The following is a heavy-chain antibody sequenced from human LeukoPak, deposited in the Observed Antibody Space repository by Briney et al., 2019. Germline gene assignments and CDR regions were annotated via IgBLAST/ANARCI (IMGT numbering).Heavy chain of an antibody. CDR1: GFTFSSYA. D-gene: IGHD2-2*01. CDR3: AKYGVPAAMQYGMDV. V-gene: IGHV3-23*01. CDR2: ISGSGGST. J-gene: IGHJ6*02. Sequence: GGSLTLSCPASGFTFSSYAMSWVRQPPGKGLEWVSAISGSGGSTYYADSVKGRFTIPRDNSKNTLYLQMNSLRAEDTAVYYCAKYGVPAAMQYGMDVWGQGTTVTVSS.